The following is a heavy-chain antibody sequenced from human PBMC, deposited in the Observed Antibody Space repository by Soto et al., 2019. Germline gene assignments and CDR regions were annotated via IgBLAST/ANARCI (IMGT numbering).Heavy chain of an antibody. V-gene: IGHV4-59*01. CDR2: IYYSGST. J-gene: IGHJ5*02. D-gene: IGHD4-17*01. Sequence: QVQLQESGPGLVKPSETLSLTCTVSGGSISSYYWSWIRQPPGKGLEWIGYIYYSGSTNYNPSLKSRVTISVDTSKNQFSLKLSSVTAADTAVYYCARESGVSTGTVAPYNWFDPWGQGTLVTVSS. CDR3: ARESGVSTGTVAPYNWFDP. CDR1: GGSISSYY.